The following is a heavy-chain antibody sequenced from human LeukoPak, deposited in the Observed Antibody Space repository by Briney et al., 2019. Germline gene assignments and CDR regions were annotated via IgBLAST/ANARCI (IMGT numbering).Heavy chain of an antibody. V-gene: IGHV3-7*01. CDR2: IKQDGSEK. Sequence: GGSLRLSCAASGFTLSNYWMSWVRQAPGKGLEWVANIKQDGSEKYYVDSVKGRFTISRDNAKNSLYLQMNSLRAEDTAVYYCARSTAYYYGSGSYYKSYWGQGTLVTVSS. CDR3: ARSTAYYYGSGSYYKSY. J-gene: IGHJ4*02. CDR1: GFTLSNYW. D-gene: IGHD3-10*01.